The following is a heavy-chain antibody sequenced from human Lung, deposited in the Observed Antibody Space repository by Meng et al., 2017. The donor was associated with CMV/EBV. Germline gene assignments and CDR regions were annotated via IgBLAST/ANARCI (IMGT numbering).Heavy chain of an antibody. CDR3: ARGRDPVWSGEYNGPRGGGKDV. CDR1: GGSFSGYN. Sequence: GSLRLXCAVYGGSFSGYNWTWIRQPPGKGLEWIGEINHSGSTNYNPSLKSRVTISVDTSKNQFSLNLSSVTAADTAVYYCARGRDPVWSGEYNGPRGGGKDVWGQGATVTVSS. CDR2: INHSGST. V-gene: IGHV4-34*01. J-gene: IGHJ6*02. D-gene: IGHD3-3*01.